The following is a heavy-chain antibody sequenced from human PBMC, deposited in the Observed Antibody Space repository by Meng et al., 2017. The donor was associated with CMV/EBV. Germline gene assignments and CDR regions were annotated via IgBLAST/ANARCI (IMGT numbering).Heavy chain of an antibody. V-gene: IGHV3-49*04. CDR1: GFTFGDYA. CDR3: TRDLPSLRYCSGGSCYSYDY. CDR2: IRSKAYGGTT. Sequence: GGSLRLSCTASGFTFGDYAMSWVRQAPGKGLEWVGFIRSKAYGGTTEYAASVKGRFTISRDESKSIAYLQMNSLKTEDTAVYYCTRDLPSLRYCSGGSCYSYDYWGQGTLVTVSS. J-gene: IGHJ4*02. D-gene: IGHD2-15*01.